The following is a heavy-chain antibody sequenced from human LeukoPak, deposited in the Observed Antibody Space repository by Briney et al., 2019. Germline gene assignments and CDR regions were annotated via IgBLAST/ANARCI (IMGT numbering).Heavy chain of an antibody. CDR1: GFTFSSYS. Sequence: TGGSLRLSCAASGFTFSSYSMNWVRQAPGKGLEWVSSISSSSSYIYYADSVKGRFTISRDNAKNSLYLQMNSLRAEDTAVYYCARGNPLTLLPYCGGDCYFSGYYYMDVWGKGTTVTVSS. CDR2: ISSSSSYI. D-gene: IGHD2-21*02. CDR3: ARGNPLTLLPYCGGDCYFSGYYYMDV. J-gene: IGHJ6*03. V-gene: IGHV3-21*01.